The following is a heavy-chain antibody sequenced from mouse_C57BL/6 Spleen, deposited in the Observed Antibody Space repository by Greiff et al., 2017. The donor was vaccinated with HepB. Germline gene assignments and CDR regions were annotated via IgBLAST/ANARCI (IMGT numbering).Heavy chain of an antibody. J-gene: IGHJ4*01. Sequence: EVQLQQSGAELVRPGASVKLSCTASGFNIKDYYMHWVKQRPEQGLEWIGRIDPEDGDTEYAPKFQGKATMTADTSSNTAYLQLSRLTSEDTAVYYCTTPLFYGSSYSRYAMDYWGQGTSVTVSS. V-gene: IGHV14-1*01. CDR2: IDPEDGDT. D-gene: IGHD1-1*01. CDR3: TTPLFYGSSYSRYAMDY. CDR1: GFNIKDYY.